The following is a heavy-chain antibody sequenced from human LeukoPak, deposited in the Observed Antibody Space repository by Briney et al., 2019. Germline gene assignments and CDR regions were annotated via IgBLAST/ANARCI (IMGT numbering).Heavy chain of an antibody. CDR3: ARHKYTNNSGRPPYYYYYYMDV. D-gene: IGHD1/OR15-1a*01. CDR2: IYPGDSDT. J-gene: IGHJ6*03. V-gene: IGHV5-51*01. CDR1: GYRFTSYW. Sequence: GESLKISCKGSGYRFTSYWIGWVRQMPGKGLEWMGIIYPGDSDTIYSPSFQGHVTISADKSINTAYLQWSSLKATDTAMYYCARHKYTNNSGRPPYYYYYYMDVWGKGTTVTVSS.